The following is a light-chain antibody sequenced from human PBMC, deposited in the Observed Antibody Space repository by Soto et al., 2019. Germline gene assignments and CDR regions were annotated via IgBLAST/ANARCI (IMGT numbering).Light chain of an antibody. CDR1: QSISTF. CDR3: QQHFNGPIT. J-gene: IGKJ5*01. CDR2: GAS. Sequence: EIVLTQSPATLSLSPGERATLSCRASQSISTFLDWYQQKPGQAPSLFIYGASNRATGIPARFSGSGSGTDFTLTISSLEPEDFAVYYCQQHFNGPITFGQGTRLESK. V-gene: IGKV3-11*01.